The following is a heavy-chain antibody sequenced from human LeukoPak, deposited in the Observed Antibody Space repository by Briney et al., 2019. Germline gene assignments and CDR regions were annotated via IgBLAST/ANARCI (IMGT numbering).Heavy chain of an antibody. J-gene: IGHJ4*02. D-gene: IGHD2-2*01. CDR2: ISAYNANT. Sequence: ASVKVSCKASGYTFTTYSISWLRQAPGEGLEWMGWISAYNANTNYAQRFHGRVTMTTDTSTTTAYMELRSLRSEDTAVYYCARGADIVLGRGPSPFDYWGQGTLVTVPS. V-gene: IGHV1-18*01. CDR1: GYTFTTYS. CDR3: ARGADIVLGRGPSPFDY.